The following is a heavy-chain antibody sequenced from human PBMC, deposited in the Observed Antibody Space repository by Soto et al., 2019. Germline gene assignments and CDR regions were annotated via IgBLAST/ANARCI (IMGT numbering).Heavy chain of an antibody. Sequence: QVQLVESGGALVTPGGSLRLSCVDSGFTFSDYYMSWIRQAPGKGLEWLSYSSSSGKTIYYADSVKGRFTISRDNSQNSVHLQMNSLRGDDTAVYYSASSPGRVVWVSAYKMDVWGTGTTVTVSS. CDR3: ASSPGRVVWVSAYKMDV. CDR2: SSSSGKTI. D-gene: IGHD3-16*01. V-gene: IGHV3-11*01. J-gene: IGHJ6*04. CDR1: GFTFSDYY.